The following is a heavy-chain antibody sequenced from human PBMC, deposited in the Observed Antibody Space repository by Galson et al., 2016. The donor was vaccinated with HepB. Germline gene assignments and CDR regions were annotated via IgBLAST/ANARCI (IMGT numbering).Heavy chain of an antibody. J-gene: IGHJ3*02. CDR3: ARGMRRELLPRDAFDI. D-gene: IGHD1-26*01. CDR2: IIPIFNAT. Sequence: SVKVSCKASGGSFRSYAIIWVRQGPAQGLEWMGGIIPIFNATHYAQKSQGRVTITADESTSTAYMELSSLRSDDTALYYCARGMRRELLPRDAFDIWGQGTMVTVSS. CDR1: GGSFRSYA. V-gene: IGHV1-69*13.